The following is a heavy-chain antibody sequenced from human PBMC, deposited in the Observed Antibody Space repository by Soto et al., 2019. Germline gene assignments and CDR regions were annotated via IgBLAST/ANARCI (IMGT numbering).Heavy chain of an antibody. J-gene: IGHJ4*02. CDR2: ISYDGSNK. CDR1: GFTFSSYA. CDR3: ARDREYYGSGANFDY. D-gene: IGHD3-10*01. Sequence: QVQLVESGGGVVQPGRSLRLSCAASGFTFSSYAMHWVRQAPGKGLEWVAVISYDGSNKYYADSVKGRFTISRDNSKNTLYLQMNSLRAEDTAVYYCARDREYYGSGANFDYWGQGTLVTVSS. V-gene: IGHV3-30-3*01.